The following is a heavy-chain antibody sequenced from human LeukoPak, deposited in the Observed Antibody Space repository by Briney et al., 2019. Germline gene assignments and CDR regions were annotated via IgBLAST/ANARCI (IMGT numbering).Heavy chain of an antibody. CDR1: GYTFTSYD. J-gene: IGHJ5*02. Sequence: GASVKVSCKASGYTFTSYDINWVRQATGQGLEWMGWMNPNSGNTGYAQKFQGRVTMTRNTSISTAYMELSSLRSEDTAVYYCARVAKVRRYCSSTSCYQGLGVYNWFDPWGQGTLVTASS. CDR2: MNPNSGNT. D-gene: IGHD2-2*01. V-gene: IGHV1-8*01. CDR3: ARVAKVRRYCSSTSCYQGLGVYNWFDP.